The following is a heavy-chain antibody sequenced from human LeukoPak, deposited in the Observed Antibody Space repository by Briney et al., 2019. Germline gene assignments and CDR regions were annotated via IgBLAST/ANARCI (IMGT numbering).Heavy chain of an antibody. CDR1: GGSISSYY. CDR3: ARTAPRDYYDTAGGYAFDI. CDR2: IYYSGST. J-gene: IGHJ3*02. V-gene: IGHV4-59*12. Sequence: SETLSLTCTVSGGSISSYYWSWIRQPPGKGLEWIGYIYYSGSTNYNPTLKSRVTMSLDTSKNQFSLKLSSVTAADTAVYYCARTAPRDYYDTAGGYAFDIWGQGTMVTVSS. D-gene: IGHD3-22*01.